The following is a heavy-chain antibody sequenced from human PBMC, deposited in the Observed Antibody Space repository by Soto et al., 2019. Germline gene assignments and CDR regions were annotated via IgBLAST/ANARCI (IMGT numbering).Heavy chain of an antibody. J-gene: IGHJ6*02. D-gene: IGHD3-10*01. Sequence: EVQLLESGGGLVQPGGSLRLSCTASGFTFSDYAMTWVRQAPGKGLNWVSAISGSGGGTYYADSGKGRFTISRDRSGNTLYLQMNSLRAEDTAVYYCAKYGSGTYYNVGLDGMDVWGQGTTVTVSS. V-gene: IGHV3-23*01. CDR3: AKYGSGTYYNVGLDGMDV. CDR2: ISGSGGGT. CDR1: GFTFSDYA.